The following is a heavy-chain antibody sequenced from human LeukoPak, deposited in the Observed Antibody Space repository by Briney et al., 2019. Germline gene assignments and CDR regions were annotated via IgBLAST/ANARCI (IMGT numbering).Heavy chain of an antibody. J-gene: IGHJ4*02. Sequence: PGGSLRLSCAASGFTFSRYGMHWVRQAPGKGLEWVAVISYDGNNKYYGDSVKGRFTISRDNSKNTLYLQMNSLRAEDTAVYYCAKESSSGWSTYYFDYWGQGTLVTVSS. CDR3: AKESSSGWSTYYFDY. CDR2: ISYDGNNK. V-gene: IGHV3-30*18. CDR1: GFTFSRYG. D-gene: IGHD6-19*01.